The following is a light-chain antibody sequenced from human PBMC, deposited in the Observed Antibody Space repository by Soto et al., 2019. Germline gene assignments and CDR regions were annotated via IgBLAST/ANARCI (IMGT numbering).Light chain of an antibody. CDR2: GAS. CDR3: MQGTHWPIT. J-gene: IGKJ5*01. CDR1: ESISTW. Sequence: DIQMTQSPSSLSASVGDRVTITCRASESISTWLAWYQQKPGKAPKLLIYGASSVESGVPPRFSGSGSGTDFALKISRVEAEDVGVYYCMQGTHWPITFGQGTRLE. V-gene: IGKV1-5*03.